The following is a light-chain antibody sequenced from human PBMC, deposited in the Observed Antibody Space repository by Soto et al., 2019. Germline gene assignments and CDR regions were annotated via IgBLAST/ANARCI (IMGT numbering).Light chain of an antibody. Sequence: EVVMTQSPAPLSVSPGERATLSCRASQTVNANLAWYQQKPGQAPRLLIHGASNRATGIPARFSASGFGTEFILNLSSRQSEDFAVYYWQQYNTWLWTFGQGTKVEI. CDR3: QQYNTWLWT. CDR2: GAS. V-gene: IGKV3-15*01. J-gene: IGKJ1*01. CDR1: QTVNAN.